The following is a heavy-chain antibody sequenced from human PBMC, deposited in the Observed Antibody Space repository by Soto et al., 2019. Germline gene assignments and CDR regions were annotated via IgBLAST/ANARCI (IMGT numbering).Heavy chain of an antibody. CDR3: AHSRVFDWFDP. Sequence: QITLKESGPTLVKPTQTLTLTCTFSGFSLSTSEVGVGWIRQPPGKALEWLALIFWNGDERYNPSLKSRLTITKDISKNQVVLTMTNMDPVDTATYYCAHSRVFDWFDPWGQGTLVTVSS. D-gene: IGHD6-13*01. V-gene: IGHV2-5*01. CDR1: GFSLSTSEVG. CDR2: IFWNGDE. J-gene: IGHJ5*02.